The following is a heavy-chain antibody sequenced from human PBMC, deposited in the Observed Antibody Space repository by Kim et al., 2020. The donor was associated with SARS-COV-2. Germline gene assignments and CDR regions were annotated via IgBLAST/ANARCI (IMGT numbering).Heavy chain of an antibody. Sequence: ASVKVSCKASGYTFTSYGISWVRQAPGQGLEWMGWISAYNGNTNYAQKLQGRVTMTTDTSTSTAYMELRSLRSDDTAVHYCARAYYDFWSGYYTPNWFDPRGQGTLVTVSS. CDR2: ISAYNGNT. D-gene: IGHD3-3*01. J-gene: IGHJ5*02. CDR1: GYTFTSYG. CDR3: ARAYYDFWSGYYTPNWFDP. V-gene: IGHV1-18*01.